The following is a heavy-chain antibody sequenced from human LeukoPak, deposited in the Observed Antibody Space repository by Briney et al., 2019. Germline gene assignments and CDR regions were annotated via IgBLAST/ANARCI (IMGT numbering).Heavy chain of an antibody. D-gene: IGHD3-22*01. CDR3: AKDGGSTGYCFDY. CDR2: ISGRCST. Sequence: GGSLRLSCVASGFTFSNYAMSWVRQAPGKGLEWVSTISGRCSTNYADSVKGRFTISRGNSKNTLYVQMTSLRAEDTAIYYCAKDGGSTGYCFDYWGQGTLVTVSS. V-gene: IGHV3-23*01. CDR1: GFTFSNYA. J-gene: IGHJ4*02.